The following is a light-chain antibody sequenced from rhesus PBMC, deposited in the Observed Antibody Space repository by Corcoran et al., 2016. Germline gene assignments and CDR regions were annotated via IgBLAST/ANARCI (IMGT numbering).Light chain of an antibody. J-gene: IGKJ2*01. Sequence: DIQMTQSPSSLSASVGDTVTITCQASQDIGKYLAWYQQKPGKAPKLLTYDVSTLQNGVPSRFSGGGSRTELPLTITSLRPKDFATYSWQQYNSAPYSFGQGTKVGI. CDR2: DVS. V-gene: IGKV1-21*01. CDR3: QQYNSAPYS. CDR1: QDIGKY.